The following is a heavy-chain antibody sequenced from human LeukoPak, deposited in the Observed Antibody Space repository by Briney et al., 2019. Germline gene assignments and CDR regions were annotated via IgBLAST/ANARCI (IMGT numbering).Heavy chain of an antibody. CDR1: GFTFSSYA. D-gene: IGHD1-26*01. CDR2: ISGSGGST. V-gene: IGHV3-23*01. CDR3: AKLGVNHGSY. Sequence: PGGSLRLSCAVSGFTFSSYAMSWVRQAPGKGLEWVSTISGSGGSTYYADSVKGRFTISRDNSKSTLYLQMNSLRAEDTAVYYCAKLGVNHGSYWGQGTLVTVSS. J-gene: IGHJ4*02.